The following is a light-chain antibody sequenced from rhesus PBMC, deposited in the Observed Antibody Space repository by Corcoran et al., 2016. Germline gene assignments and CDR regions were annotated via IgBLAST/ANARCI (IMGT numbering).Light chain of an antibody. CDR1: QDISSS. J-gene: IGKJ2*01. V-gene: IGKV1-28*03. CDR2: VAS. CDR3: LQHNSYPYS. Sequence: DIQMTQSPSSLSASVGDTVTITCRASQDISSSLNWFQQKPGKAPKLLIYVASSLESGVPSRFSGSGSGTDFTLTISSLQPEDFAVYYCLQHNSYPYSFGQGTKVEIK.